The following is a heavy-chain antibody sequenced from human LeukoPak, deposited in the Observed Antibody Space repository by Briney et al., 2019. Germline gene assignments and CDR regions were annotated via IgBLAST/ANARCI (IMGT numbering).Heavy chain of an antibody. Sequence: GGSLRLSCAASGFTFSSYGMHWVRQAPGKGLEWVAFIRYDGSNKYYADSVKGRFTISRDNAKNSLYLQMNSLRAEDTAVYYCANYGMDVWGQGTAVTVSS. CDR2: IRYDGSNK. V-gene: IGHV3-30*02. J-gene: IGHJ6*02. CDR3: ANYGMDV. CDR1: GFTFSSYG.